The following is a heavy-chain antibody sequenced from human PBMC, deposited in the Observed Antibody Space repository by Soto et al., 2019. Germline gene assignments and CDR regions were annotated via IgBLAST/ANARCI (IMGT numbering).Heavy chain of an antibody. V-gene: IGHV4-59*01. J-gene: IGHJ6*03. CDR1: GGSISSYY. CDR3: ARGRAYYDFWSVYYYYMDV. Sequence: PSETLSLTCTVSGGSISSYYWSWIRQPPGKGLEWIGYIYYSGSTNYNPSLKSRVTISVDTSKNQFSLKLSSVTAADTAVYYCARGRAYYDFWSVYYYYMDVWGKGTTVTVSS. CDR2: IYYSGST. D-gene: IGHD3-3*01.